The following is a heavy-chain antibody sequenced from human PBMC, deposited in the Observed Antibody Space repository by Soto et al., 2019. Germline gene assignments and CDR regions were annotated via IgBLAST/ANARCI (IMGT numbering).Heavy chain of an antibody. V-gene: IGHV3-30*18. CDR3: AKDRVITFGGVIVISGYFDY. D-gene: IGHD3-16*02. CDR1: GFTFSSYG. Sequence: QVQLVESGGGVVQPGRSLRLSCAASGFTFSSYGMHWVRQAPGKGLEWVAVISYDGSNKYYADSVKGRFTISRDNSKNTRYLQMNSLRAEDTAVYYCAKDRVITFGGVIVISGYFDYWGQGTLVTVSS. J-gene: IGHJ4*02. CDR2: ISYDGSNK.